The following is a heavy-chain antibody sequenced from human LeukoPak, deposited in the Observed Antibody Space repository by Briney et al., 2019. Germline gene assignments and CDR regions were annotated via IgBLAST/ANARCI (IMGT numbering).Heavy chain of an antibody. Sequence: GGSLRLSCAASGFTFSSFALHWVRQAPGKGLEYVSSISTNGGSTYYANSVKGRFTISRDNSKNTLYLQMGSLRAEDMAVYCCAREGSSWYGSIDYWGQGTLVTVSS. J-gene: IGHJ4*02. CDR2: ISTNGGST. V-gene: IGHV3-64*01. CDR1: GFTFSSFA. CDR3: AREGSSWYGSIDY. D-gene: IGHD6-13*01.